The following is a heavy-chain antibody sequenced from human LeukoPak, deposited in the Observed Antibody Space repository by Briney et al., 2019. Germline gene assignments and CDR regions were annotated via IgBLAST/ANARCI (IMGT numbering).Heavy chain of an antibody. J-gene: IGHJ4*02. D-gene: IGHD3-10*01. CDR1: GYSISSGYY. CDR3: ARGLGYYFDY. V-gene: IGHV4-38-2*01. CDR2: IYHSGST. Sequence: TSETLSLTCAVSGYSISSGYYWGWIRQPPGKGLEWIGSIYHSGSTYYNPSLKSRVTISVDTSKNQFSLKLSSVTAADTAVYYCARGLGYYFDYWGQGTLVTVSS.